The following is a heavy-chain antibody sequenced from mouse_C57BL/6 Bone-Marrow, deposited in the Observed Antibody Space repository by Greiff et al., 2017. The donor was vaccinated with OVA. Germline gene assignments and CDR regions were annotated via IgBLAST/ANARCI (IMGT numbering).Heavy chain of an antibody. D-gene: IGHD3-2*02. V-gene: IGHV1-82*01. J-gene: IGHJ4*01. CDR3: ARVDSSGYVYYAMDY. CDR1: GYAFSSSW. CDR2: IYPGDGDT. Sequence: VQLQQSGPELVKPGASVKISCKASGYAFSSSWMNWVKQRPGKGLEWIGRIYPGDGDTNYNGKFKGKATLTADKSSSTAYMQLSSLTSEDSAVYFCARVDSSGYVYYAMDYWGQGTSVTVSS.